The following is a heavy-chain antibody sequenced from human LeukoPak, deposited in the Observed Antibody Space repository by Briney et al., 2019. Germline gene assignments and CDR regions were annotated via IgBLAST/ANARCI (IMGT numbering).Heavy chain of an antibody. CDR3: ARDSHIVVVPAAMREAFFDL. V-gene: IGHV4-4*02. J-gene: IGHJ2*01. CDR2: IYHSGST. Sequence: SGTLSLTCAVSGGSISSSNWWSWVRQPPGKGLEWIGEIYHSGSTNYNPSLKSRVTISVDKSKNQFSPKLSSVTAADTAVYYCARDSHIVVVPAAMREAFFDLWGRGTLVTVSS. D-gene: IGHD2-2*01. CDR1: GGSISSSNW.